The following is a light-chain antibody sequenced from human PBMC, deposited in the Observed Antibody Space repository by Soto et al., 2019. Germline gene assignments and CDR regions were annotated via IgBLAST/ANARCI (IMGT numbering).Light chain of an antibody. J-gene: IGKJ5*01. Sequence: IGMTKSPAAVSVSPGERATLSCRASQSVSSNLAWYQQKPGQGPRLLIYGASSRATGTPDRFSGSGSRTDFILTISRLEPEDFALYYCQQYGSSPPTFGQGTRLEIK. CDR2: GAS. V-gene: IGKV3-20*01. CDR1: QSVSSN. CDR3: QQYGSSPPT.